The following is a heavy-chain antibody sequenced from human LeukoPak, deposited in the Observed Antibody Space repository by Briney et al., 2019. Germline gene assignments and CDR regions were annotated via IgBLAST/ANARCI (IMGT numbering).Heavy chain of an antibody. CDR2: ISYDGSNK. V-gene: IGHV3-30*18. J-gene: IGHJ4*02. D-gene: IGHD4-23*01. CDR3: AKSYGGGSFDY. CDR1: GFTFSSYG. Sequence: GGSLRLSCAASGFTFSSYGMHWVRQAPGKGLEWVAVISYDGSNKYYADSVKGRFTISRDNSKNTLYLQMNSLRAEDTAVCYCAKSYGGGSFDYWGQGTLVTVSS.